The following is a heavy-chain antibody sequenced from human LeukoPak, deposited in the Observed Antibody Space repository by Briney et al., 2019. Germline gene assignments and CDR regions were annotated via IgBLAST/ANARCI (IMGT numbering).Heavy chain of an antibody. D-gene: IGHD4-17*01. V-gene: IGHV4-4*07. CDR3: ARDAPNLDYGDYGEFDY. CDR2: IYTSGST. CDR1: SGSISSYY. J-gene: IGHJ4*02. Sequence: SETLSLTCTVSSGSISSYYWSWIRQPAGKGLEWIGRIYTSGSTNYNPSLKSRVTMSVDTSKNQFSLKLSSVTAADTAVYYCARDAPNLDYGDYGEFDYWGQGTLVTVSS.